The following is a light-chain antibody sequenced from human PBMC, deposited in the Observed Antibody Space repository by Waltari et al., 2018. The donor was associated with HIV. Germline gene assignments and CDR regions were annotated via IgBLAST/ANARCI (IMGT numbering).Light chain of an antibody. CDR3: ATWDDTLTGYV. J-gene: IGLJ1*01. CDR1: SFNIGSNQ. CDR2: KNN. V-gene: IGLV1-47*01. Sequence: QSVLTQAPSASGTPGQRVTIPCSGSSFNIGSNQVCWYQEVPGTAPKLLIYKNNQRPSGVPDRFSGSKSGTSASLAISGLRSEDEADYYCATWDDTLTGYVFGTGTKVTVL.